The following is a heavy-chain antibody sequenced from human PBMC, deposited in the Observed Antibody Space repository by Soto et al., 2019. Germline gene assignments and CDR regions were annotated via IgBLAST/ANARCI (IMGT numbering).Heavy chain of an antibody. V-gene: IGHV1-3*01. Sequence: ASVKVSCKASGCTFTSYAMHWVRQAPGQRLEWMGWINAGNGNTKYSQKFQGRVTITRDTSASTAYMELSSLRSEDTAVYYCARDQLKVWSGAIAVAAIDAFDIWGQGTMVTVSS. D-gene: IGHD6-19*01. CDR1: GCTFTSYA. CDR3: ARDQLKVWSGAIAVAAIDAFDI. CDR2: INAGNGNT. J-gene: IGHJ3*02.